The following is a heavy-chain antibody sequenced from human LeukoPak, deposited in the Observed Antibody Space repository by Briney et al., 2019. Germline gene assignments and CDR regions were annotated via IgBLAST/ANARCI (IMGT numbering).Heavy chain of an antibody. D-gene: IGHD5-18*01. CDR3: AGIQLWSWRAFDI. V-gene: IGHV3-53*01. J-gene: IGHJ3*02. CDR1: GFTFSASGFTFSANY. Sequence: HPGGSLRLSCAASGFTFSASGFTFSANYMSWVRQAPGKGLEWVSIIYGGGSTYYADSVKGRFTISRDNSKNTLYLQMNGLRAEDTAVYYCAGIQLWSWRAFDIWGLGTMVTVSS. CDR2: IYGGGST.